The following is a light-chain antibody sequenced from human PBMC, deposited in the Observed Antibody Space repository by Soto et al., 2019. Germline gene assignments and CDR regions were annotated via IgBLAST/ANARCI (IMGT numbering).Light chain of an antibody. CDR1: SGSVSTANN. CDR3: ALFMGNGISV. Sequence: QALVTQGSSFSVSPGGTVTLTCGLISGSVSTANNPNWYQQTPGQAPRTLIYSTSTRSSGVPDRFSGSILGNKAALTITGAQADDESDYYCALFMGNGISVFGTGTKLTVL. V-gene: IGLV8-61*01. J-gene: IGLJ1*01. CDR2: STS.